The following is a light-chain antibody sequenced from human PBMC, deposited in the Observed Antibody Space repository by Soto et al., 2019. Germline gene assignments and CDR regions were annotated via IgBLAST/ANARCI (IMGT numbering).Light chain of an antibody. CDR3: QSFDVNLSGSL. J-gene: IGLJ2*01. CDR1: SSNIGAGYD. CDR2: GNT. V-gene: IGLV1-40*01. Sequence: QSVLTQPPSVSGAQGRGVPISCTGSSSNIGAGYDVQWYQQFPGEAPKLLIFGNTFRLSGVPDRFSGSKSGTSASLDITGLQGEDEADYYCQSFDVNLSGSLFGGGTKLTVL.